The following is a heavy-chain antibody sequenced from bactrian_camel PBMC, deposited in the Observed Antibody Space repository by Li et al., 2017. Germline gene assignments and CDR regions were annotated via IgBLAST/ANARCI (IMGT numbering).Heavy chain of an antibody. Sequence: VQLVESGGGSVQVGETLRLSCTIFGGAPFGADMGWYRQAPGKGLEWVASIYADAGTPYYADSVKGRFTISRDNAKNTLYLQMNSLKTEDTAVYYCATDEDWSWHYWGQGTQVTVS. CDR1: GGAPFGAD. D-gene: IGHD7*01. CDR2: IYADAGTP. J-gene: IGHJ4*01. CDR3: ATDEDWSWHY. V-gene: IGHV3-2*01.